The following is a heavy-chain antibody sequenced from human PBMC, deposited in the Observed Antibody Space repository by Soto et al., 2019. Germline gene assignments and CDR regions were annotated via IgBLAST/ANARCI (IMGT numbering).Heavy chain of an antibody. CDR3: ARARTGDFDY. V-gene: IGHV1-46*01. Sequence: QVQLVQSGAEVKRPGASVRVSCKASGYTFTSYYMHWVRQAPGQGLEWMGIINPSAGSTSYAQKFQSIVTMTRDTSTSTVYMELSSLRSEDTAVYYCARARTGDFDYWGQGTLVTVSS. CDR2: INPSAGST. CDR1: GYTFTSYY. J-gene: IGHJ4*02. D-gene: IGHD7-27*01.